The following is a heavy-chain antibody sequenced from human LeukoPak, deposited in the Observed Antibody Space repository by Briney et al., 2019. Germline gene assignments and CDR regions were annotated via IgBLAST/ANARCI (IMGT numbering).Heavy chain of an antibody. CDR3: ARGGGSGYSSGWYPRTIDY. J-gene: IGHJ4*02. CDR2: ISYDGSNK. D-gene: IGHD6-19*01. Sequence: PGRSLRLSCAASGFTFSSYAMHWVRQAPGKGLEWVAVISYDGSNKYYADSVKGRFTISRDNSKNTLYLQMNSLRAEDTAVYYCARGGGSGYSSGWYPRTIDYWGQGTLVTVSS. V-gene: IGHV3-30-3*01. CDR1: GFTFSSYA.